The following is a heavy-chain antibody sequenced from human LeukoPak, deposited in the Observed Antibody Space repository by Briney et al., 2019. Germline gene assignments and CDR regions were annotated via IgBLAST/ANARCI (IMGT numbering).Heavy chain of an antibody. CDR1: GGSISSSSYY. J-gene: IGHJ3*02. V-gene: IGHV4-39*07. Sequence: NPSETLSLTCTVSGGSISSSSYYWGWIRQPPGKGLEWIGYIYHSGSTYYNPSLKSRVTISVDRSKNQFSLKLSSVTAADTAVYYCARGIAAAGDDAFDIWGQGTMVTVSS. CDR3: ARGIAAAGDDAFDI. CDR2: IYHSGST. D-gene: IGHD6-13*01.